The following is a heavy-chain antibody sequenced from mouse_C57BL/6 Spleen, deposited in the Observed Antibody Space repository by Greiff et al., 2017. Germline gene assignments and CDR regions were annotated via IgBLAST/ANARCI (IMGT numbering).Heavy chain of an antibody. CDR1: GFTFSSYA. D-gene: IGHD6-1*01. J-gene: IGHJ3*01. CDR3: ARDLSPAWFAY. V-gene: IGHV5-4*01. CDR2: ISDGGSYT. Sequence: DVKLVESGGGLVKPGGSLKLSCAASGFTFSSYAMSWVRQTPEKRLEWVATISDGGSYTYYPDDVKGRFTISRDNAKNNLYLQMSHLKSEDTAMYYCARDLSPAWFAYWGQGTLVTVSA.